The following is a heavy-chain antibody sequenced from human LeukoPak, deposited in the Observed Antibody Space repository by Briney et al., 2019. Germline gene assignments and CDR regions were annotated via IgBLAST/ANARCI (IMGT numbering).Heavy chain of an antibody. V-gene: IGHV3-21*01. J-gene: IGHJ3*02. CDR3: ARKMKTGDRVGSFDI. D-gene: IGHD1-14*01. Sequence: GGSLRLSCAASGFSFSRHNMNWVRQAPMKGLEWVSSIGSDGSYIYYADSVQGRFTISRDNAKNSLYLQMNSLTAEDTAVYYCARKMKTGDRVGSFDIWGQGTMVTASS. CDR1: GFSFSRHN. CDR2: IGSDGSYI.